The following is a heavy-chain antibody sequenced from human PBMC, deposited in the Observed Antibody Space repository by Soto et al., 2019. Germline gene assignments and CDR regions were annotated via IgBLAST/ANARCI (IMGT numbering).Heavy chain of an antibody. D-gene: IGHD2-15*01. J-gene: IGHJ1*01. Sequence: ASVKVSCKASGGTFSSYTISWVRQAPGQGLEWMGRIIPILGIANYAQKFQGRVTITADKSTSTAYMELGSLRSEDTAVYYCARTPGLRSAEYFQHWGQGTLVTVSS. CDR2: IIPILGIA. CDR3: ARTPGLRSAEYFQH. V-gene: IGHV1-69*02. CDR1: GGTFSSYT.